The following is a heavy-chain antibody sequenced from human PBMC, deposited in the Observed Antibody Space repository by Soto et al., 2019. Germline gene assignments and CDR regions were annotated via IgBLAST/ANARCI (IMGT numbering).Heavy chain of an antibody. Sequence: SVKVSCKASGGTFSSYAISWVRQAPGQGLEWMGGIIPIFGTANYAQKFQGRVTITADESTSTAYMELSSLRSEDTAVYYCARDQAYCTNGVCGAYYYYGMDVWGQGTTVTVSS. D-gene: IGHD2-8*01. CDR3: ARDQAYCTNGVCGAYYYYGMDV. CDR1: GGTFSSYA. CDR2: IIPIFGTA. J-gene: IGHJ6*02. V-gene: IGHV1-69*13.